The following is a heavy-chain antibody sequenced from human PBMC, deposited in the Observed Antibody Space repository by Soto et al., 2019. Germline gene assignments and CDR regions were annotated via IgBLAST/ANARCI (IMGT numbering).Heavy chain of an antibody. J-gene: IGHJ3*02. V-gene: IGHV4-4*07. D-gene: IGHD3-3*01. Sequence: SETLSLTCTVSGGSISSYYWSWIRQPAGKGLEWIGRIYTRGSTNYNPSLKSRVTMSVDTSKNQFSLKLSSVTAADTAVYYCARVGITIFGVVYDAFDIWGQGTMVTVSS. CDR2: IYTRGST. CDR3: ARVGITIFGVVYDAFDI. CDR1: GGSISSYY.